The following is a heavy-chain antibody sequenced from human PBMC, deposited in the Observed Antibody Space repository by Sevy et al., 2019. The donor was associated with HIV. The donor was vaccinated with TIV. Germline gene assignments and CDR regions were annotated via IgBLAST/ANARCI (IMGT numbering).Heavy chain of an antibody. D-gene: IGHD3-22*01. V-gene: IGHV3-7*03. CDR1: GFTFSSYW. J-gene: IGHJ6*02. CDR3: ARLIGYDSSGYYYYYYGMDV. Sequence: GGSLRLSCAASGFTFSSYWMSWVRQAPGKGLEWVANIKQDGSEKYYVDSVKGRFTISRDNAKNSLYLQMNSLRAEDMAVYYCARLIGYDSSGYYYYYYGMDVWGQGTTVTVSS. CDR2: IKQDGSEK.